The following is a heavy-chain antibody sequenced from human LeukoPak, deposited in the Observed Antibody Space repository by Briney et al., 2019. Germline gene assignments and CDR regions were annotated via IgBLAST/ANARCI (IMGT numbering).Heavy chain of an antibody. CDR1: GFTFSNYA. CDR3: AKDPSYFCSSTSCYFDY. Sequence: GGSLRLSCAASGFTFSNYAMSWVRQAPGKGLEWVSAISGSGGTTYYADSVKGRFTISRDNSKNTLYLQMNSLRAEDTAVYYCAKDPSYFCSSTSCYFDYWGQGTLVTVS. CDR2: ISGSGGTT. V-gene: IGHV3-23*01. J-gene: IGHJ4*02. D-gene: IGHD2-2*01.